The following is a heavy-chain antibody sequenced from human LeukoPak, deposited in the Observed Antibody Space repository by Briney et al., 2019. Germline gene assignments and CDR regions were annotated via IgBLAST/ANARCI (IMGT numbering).Heavy chain of an antibody. J-gene: IGHJ6*03. CDR1: GYTFTNYW. Sequence: GESLKISCKGSGYTFTNYWIGWVRQMPGKGLEWMGIIYPGDSDTRYSPSFQGQVTISVDKPISTAYLQWSSLKASDTAMYYCARVLLSYYYGSGRVPYYYYYMDVWGKGTTVTVSS. V-gene: IGHV5-51*04. CDR3: ARVLLSYYYGSGRVPYYYYYMDV. D-gene: IGHD3-10*01. CDR2: IYPGDSDT.